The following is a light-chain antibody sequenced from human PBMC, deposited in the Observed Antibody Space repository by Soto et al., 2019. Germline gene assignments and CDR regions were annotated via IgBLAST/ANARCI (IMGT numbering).Light chain of an antibody. Sequence: QSVLXQPASVSGSPGQSITISCTGTSSDVGGYNYVSWYQQHPGEAPKLLIYDVSNRPSGVSNRFSGSKSGNTASLTISGLQAEDEADYYCSSYRSSSTVYVFGTGTKVTVL. J-gene: IGLJ1*01. CDR3: SSYRSSSTVYV. V-gene: IGLV2-14*01. CDR2: DVS. CDR1: SSDVGGYNY.